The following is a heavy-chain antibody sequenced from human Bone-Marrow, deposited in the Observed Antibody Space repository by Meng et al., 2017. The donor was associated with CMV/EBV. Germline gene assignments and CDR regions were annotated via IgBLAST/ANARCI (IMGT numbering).Heavy chain of an antibody. V-gene: IGHV4-34*01. Sequence: GSLRLACPVYGGSFSGYYWSWIRQPPGKGLEWIGESNHSGSTNYNPSLKSRVTISVDTSKNQFSLKLSAVTAADTAVYYCASSKGHGGSYYSGYFDDWGQGTLVTVSS. J-gene: IGHJ4*02. CDR1: GGSFSGYY. CDR2: SNHSGST. D-gene: IGHD1-26*01. CDR3: ASSKGHGGSYYSGYFDD.